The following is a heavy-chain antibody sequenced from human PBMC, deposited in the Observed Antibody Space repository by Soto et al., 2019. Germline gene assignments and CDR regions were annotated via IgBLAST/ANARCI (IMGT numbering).Heavy chain of an antibody. CDR1: GGIFSTYA. Sequence: QVQLVQSGAEVKKPGSSVKVSCKASGGIFSTYAISWLRQAPGQGLEWMGGIIPLFGTPNYAQRFQGRVTITADEPTSTAYRELSRLRSEDTAVYYCARDRDDYGSGNYYNRIDFWGQGTLVTVSS. D-gene: IGHD3-10*01. CDR2: IIPLFGTP. J-gene: IGHJ4*02. CDR3: ARDRDDYGSGNYYNRIDF. V-gene: IGHV1-69*01.